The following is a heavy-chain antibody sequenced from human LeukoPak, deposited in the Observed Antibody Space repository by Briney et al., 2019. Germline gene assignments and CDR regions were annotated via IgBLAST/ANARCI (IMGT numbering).Heavy chain of an antibody. J-gene: IGHJ4*02. D-gene: IGHD2-2*01. V-gene: IGHV3-15*01. CDR2: IKSKTDGGTT. CDR3: TTLYCSSTSCGY. CDR1: GFTFSNAW. Sequence: GGSLRLSCAASGFTFSNAWMSWVRQAPGKGLEWVGRIKSKTDGGTTDYAAPVKGRFTISRDDSKNTLHLQMNSLKTEDTAVYYCTTLYCSSTSCGYWGQGTLVTVSS.